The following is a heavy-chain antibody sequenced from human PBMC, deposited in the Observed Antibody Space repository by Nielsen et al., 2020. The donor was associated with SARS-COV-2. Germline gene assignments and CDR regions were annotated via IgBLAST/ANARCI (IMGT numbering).Heavy chain of an antibody. Sequence: WLRQPPGKGLEWVGYIYYSGSTNYNPSLKSRVTISVDTSKNQFSLKLSSVTAADTAVYYCARDPTSTVTTAGYYYYYYMDVWGKGTTVTVSS. D-gene: IGHD4-11*01. CDR2: IYYSGST. J-gene: IGHJ6*03. CDR3: ARDPTSTVTTAGYYYYYYMDV. V-gene: IGHV4-59*01.